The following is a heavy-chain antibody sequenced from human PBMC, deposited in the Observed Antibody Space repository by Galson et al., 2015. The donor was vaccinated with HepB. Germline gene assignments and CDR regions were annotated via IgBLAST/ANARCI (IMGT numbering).Heavy chain of an antibody. CDR3: ARILDYGGVSGSTWSFDY. Sequence: SVKVSCKASGYTFTGYHIHWVRQAPGQGLEWMGHVDPNNGVTNYAQEFHGRVTMTRDTSINTVYMELNSLISDDTALYYRARILDYGGVSGSTWSFDYWGQGTLVTVSS. D-gene: IGHD4-23*01. V-gene: IGHV1-2*06. CDR1: GYTFTGYH. J-gene: IGHJ4*02. CDR2: VDPNNGVT.